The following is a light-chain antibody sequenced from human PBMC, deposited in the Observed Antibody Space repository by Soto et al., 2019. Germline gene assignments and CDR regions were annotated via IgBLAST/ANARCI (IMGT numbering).Light chain of an antibody. CDR1: SSNIGSNT. Sequence: QSVLTQPPSASGTPGQRVTISCSGSSSNIGSNTVSWYQQLPLSAPKLLIYSNNHRPSGVPDRFSASKAGASASLAISGLQSGDEGDYYCAAWDASLGGFYVFGSGTKLTVL. CDR3: AAWDASLGGFYV. J-gene: IGLJ1*01. CDR2: SNN. V-gene: IGLV1-44*01.